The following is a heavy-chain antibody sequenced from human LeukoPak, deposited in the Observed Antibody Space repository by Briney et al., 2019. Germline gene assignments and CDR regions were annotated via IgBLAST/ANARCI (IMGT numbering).Heavy chain of an antibody. J-gene: IGHJ4*02. Sequence: GGSLRLSCVASGFTFSSYAMSWVRQAPGKGLEWVSAISGSGSTIYYADSVKGRFTISRDNAKNSLYLQMNSLRAEDTAVYYCAKVPDYYGSGRYHWGQGTLVTVSS. CDR1: GFTFSSYA. V-gene: IGHV3-23*01. CDR2: ISGSGSTI. D-gene: IGHD3-10*01. CDR3: AKVPDYYGSGRYH.